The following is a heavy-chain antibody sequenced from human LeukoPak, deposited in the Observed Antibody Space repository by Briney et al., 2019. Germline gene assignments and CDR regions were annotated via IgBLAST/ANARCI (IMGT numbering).Heavy chain of an antibody. J-gene: IGHJ1*01. D-gene: IGHD4-17*01. CDR3: ASRDFGEHPAECFQH. CDR1: GYTFTNYG. V-gene: IGHV1-69*13. CDR2: IIPIFGTT. Sequence: GASVKVSCKASGYTFTNYGVTWVRQAPGQGLEWMGGIIPIFGTTHHSQKFQGRVTITADESTSTAYMELSSLRSEDTAVYYCASRDFGEHPAECFQHWGRGTLVTVSS.